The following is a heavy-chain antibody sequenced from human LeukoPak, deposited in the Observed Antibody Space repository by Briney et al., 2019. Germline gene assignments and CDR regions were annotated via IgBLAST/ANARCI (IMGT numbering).Heavy chain of an antibody. Sequence: ASMKVSCKPSGCTFTDYYMHWLRQAPGQGLEWMGWINPHSGGTNYAQKFKGRVTLTRDTSISTAYMELSRLRSDDTAVYYCAGPKTFITPGSAYYYYAMDVWGQGTTVTVS. CDR1: GCTFTDYY. V-gene: IGHV1-2*02. D-gene: IGHD2-15*01. CDR3: AGPKTFITPGSAYYYYAMDV. J-gene: IGHJ6*02. CDR2: INPHSGGT.